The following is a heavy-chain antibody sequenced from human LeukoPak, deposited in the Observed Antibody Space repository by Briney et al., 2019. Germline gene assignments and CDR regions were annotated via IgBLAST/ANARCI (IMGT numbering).Heavy chain of an antibody. CDR1: GYTFTSYY. Sequence: ASVKLTCKASGYTFTSYYMHWVRQAPGQGLEWIGIINPSGGSTNYAQKVQVRVTMTRDTSTSTVYMELSSLRSEDTAVYYCARDPHRSSWYDYWGQGTLVTVSS. CDR3: ARDPHRSSWYDY. D-gene: IGHD6-13*01. V-gene: IGHV1-46*01. CDR2: INPSGGST. J-gene: IGHJ4*02.